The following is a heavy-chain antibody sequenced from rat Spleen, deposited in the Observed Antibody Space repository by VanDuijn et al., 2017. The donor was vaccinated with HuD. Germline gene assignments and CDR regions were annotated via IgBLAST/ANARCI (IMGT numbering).Heavy chain of an antibody. D-gene: IGHD1-12*01. CDR3: TRDPRDYYPYWYFDF. CDR2: ITNTGGSI. J-gene: IGHJ1*01. Sequence: EVQLVESGGGLVQPGRSLKLSCVASGFTFNNYWMSWIRQAPGKGLEWVASITNTGGSIYYPDSVKGRFTISRNNVQNTLYLQMNSLRSEDTATYYCTRDPRDYYPYWYFDFWGPGTMVTVSS. CDR1: GFTFNNYW. V-gene: IGHV5-31*01.